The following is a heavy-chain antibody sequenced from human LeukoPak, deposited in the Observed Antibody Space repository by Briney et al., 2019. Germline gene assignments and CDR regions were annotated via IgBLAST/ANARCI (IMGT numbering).Heavy chain of an antibody. CDR3: ARGLLSFMRSDYSNYWDNWFDP. V-gene: IGHV1-46*01. J-gene: IGHJ5*02. D-gene: IGHD4-11*01. CDR2: INPSGGST. Sequence: VASVKVSCKASGYTFTSYYMHWVRQAPGQGLEWMGIINPSGGSTSYAQKFQGRVTMTRDMSTSTVYMELSSLRSEDTAVYYCARGLLSFMRSDYSNYWDNWFDPWGQGTLVTVSS. CDR1: GYTFTSYY.